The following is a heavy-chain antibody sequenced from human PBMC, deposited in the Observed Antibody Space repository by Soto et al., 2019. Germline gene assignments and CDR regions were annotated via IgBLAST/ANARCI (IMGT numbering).Heavy chain of an antibody. CDR3: AKDVALQSRDYSARHYFDP. CDR2: ISGSGGST. D-gene: IGHD3-22*01. Sequence: QSGWSLRLSCAASGFTFSSYAMSWFRQAPGKGLEWVSAISGSGGSTYYADSVKGRFTISRDNSNNTVFLQMNSLRVEDTGLYYCAKDVALQSRDYSARHYFDPWGQGDLVTVSS. J-gene: IGHJ5*02. V-gene: IGHV3-23*01. CDR1: GFTFSSYA.